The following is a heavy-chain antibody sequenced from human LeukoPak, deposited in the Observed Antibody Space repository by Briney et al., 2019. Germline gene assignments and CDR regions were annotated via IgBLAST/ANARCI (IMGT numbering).Heavy chain of an antibody. Sequence: GASVKVSCKASGYTFSSYGISWVRQAPGQGLEWMGWISAYNGNTNYAQKLQGRVTMTRDTSTSTVYMELSSLRSEDTAVYYCARTRLPDYGDYGFYYYYDMDVWGQGTTVTVSS. V-gene: IGHV1-18*01. CDR2: ISAYNGNT. D-gene: IGHD4-17*01. CDR3: ARTRLPDYGDYGFYYYYDMDV. J-gene: IGHJ6*02. CDR1: GYTFSSYG.